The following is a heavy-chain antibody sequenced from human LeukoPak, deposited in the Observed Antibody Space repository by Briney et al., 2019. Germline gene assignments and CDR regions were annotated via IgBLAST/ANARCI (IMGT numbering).Heavy chain of an antibody. Sequence: PGGSLRLSCAASGFTFTSYSMNWVRQAPGKGLEWVSSISSSNSYIYYADSVKGRFTISRDNAKNSLFLQMNSLRAGDTAVYYCARDSDFDSSGYYPYYYYYYNMDVWGQGTTVTVSS. CDR3: ARDSDFDSSGYYPYYYYYYNMDV. J-gene: IGHJ6*02. CDR2: ISSSNSYI. V-gene: IGHV3-21*01. D-gene: IGHD3-22*01. CDR1: GFTFTSYS.